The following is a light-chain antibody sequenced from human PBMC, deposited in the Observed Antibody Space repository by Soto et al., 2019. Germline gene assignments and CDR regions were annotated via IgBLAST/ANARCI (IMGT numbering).Light chain of an antibody. CDR1: HSINNY. J-gene: IGKJ1*01. V-gene: IGKV1-39*01. CDR2: AAS. CDR3: QQSYSTLGT. Sequence: QMTQSPSSLSASVGDRVIITCRADHSINNYLNWYQQKPGQVPKLLIYAASTLPSGVPSRFSGSGSGRVFALTINSLQPEDFATYYCQQSYSTLGTFGRGTRVEI.